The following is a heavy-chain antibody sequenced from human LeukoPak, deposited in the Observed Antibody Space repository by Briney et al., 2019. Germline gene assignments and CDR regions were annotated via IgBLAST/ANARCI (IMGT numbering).Heavy chain of an antibody. Sequence: PSETLSLTCTVSGGSISGYYWSWIRQPPGKGLEWIGYIYYSGSTNYNPSLKSRVTISLDTSKNQFSLKLNSVTAADTAVYYCARAGSSALRWVDLWGQGTLVTVSS. CDR1: GGSISGYY. J-gene: IGHJ5*02. D-gene: IGHD6-6*01. V-gene: IGHV4-59*01. CDR2: IYYSGST. CDR3: ARAGSSALRWVDL.